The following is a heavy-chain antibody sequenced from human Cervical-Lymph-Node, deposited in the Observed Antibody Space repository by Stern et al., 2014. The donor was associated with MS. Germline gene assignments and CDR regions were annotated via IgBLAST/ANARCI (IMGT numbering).Heavy chain of an antibody. D-gene: IGHD2-21*01. CDR2: LDWDGDK. CDR1: GFSLSTTGMC. CDR3: VRAREGYYFDY. J-gene: IGHJ4*02. Sequence: QVTLKESGPALDKPTQTLTLTCTFSGFSLSTTGMCLSWIRQPPGKALEWLALLDWDGDKYYSTALKTRLTISKDPSKNQVVLTMTNMAPLDTATYFCVRAREGYYFDYWGQGIPVTVSS. V-gene: IGHV2-70*01.